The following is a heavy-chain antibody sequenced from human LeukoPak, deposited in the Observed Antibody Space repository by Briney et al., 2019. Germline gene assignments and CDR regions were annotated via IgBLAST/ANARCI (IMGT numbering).Heavy chain of an antibody. CDR2: INPDSGVT. D-gene: IGHD2-21*01. CDR1: GYIFSDYY. Sequence: GASVKVSCKASGYIFSDYYLHWVRQAPGQGLGRMGRINPDSGVTDYLHKFQGRVTMTRDTSITTAYMELSRLRSDDTAIYYCARGGERFFHWGQGTLVTVSS. CDR3: ARGGERFFH. V-gene: IGHV1-2*06. J-gene: IGHJ4*02.